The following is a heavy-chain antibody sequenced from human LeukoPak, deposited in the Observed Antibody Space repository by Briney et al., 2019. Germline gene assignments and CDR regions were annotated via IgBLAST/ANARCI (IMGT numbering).Heavy chain of an antibody. D-gene: IGHD6-13*01. CDR3: ARPAIAAAGKAAFDI. V-gene: IGHV1-46*01. Sequence: GASVKVSCKASGYTFTSYYMHWVRQAPGQGLEWMGIINPSGGSTSYAQKFQGRVTMTRDTSTSTVYMELSSLRSEDTAVYYCARPAIAAAGKAAFDIWGQGTMVTVSS. CDR2: INPSGGST. CDR1: GYTFTSYY. J-gene: IGHJ3*02.